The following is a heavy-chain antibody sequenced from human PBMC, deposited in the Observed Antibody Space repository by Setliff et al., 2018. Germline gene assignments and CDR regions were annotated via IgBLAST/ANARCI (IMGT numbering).Heavy chain of an antibody. Sequence: LSLTCSASGGSLSSGSHYWAWIRQPPGKRLEWIGSVYYIGTTHYNPSLKSRVTISVDPSKNQFSLKMSSVTAADTAVYYCAREFTVDSREAGYFNYWGHGTLVTVSS. CDR3: AREFTVDSREAGYFNY. V-gene: IGHV4-39*02. D-gene: IGHD6-13*01. CDR1: GGSLSSGSHY. CDR2: VYYIGTT. J-gene: IGHJ4*01.